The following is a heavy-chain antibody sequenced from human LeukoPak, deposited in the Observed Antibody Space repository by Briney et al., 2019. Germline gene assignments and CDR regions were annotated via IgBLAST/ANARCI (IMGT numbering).Heavy chain of an antibody. CDR1: GFTVSANY. CDR2: ISSGSSYT. V-gene: IGHV3-11*06. J-gene: IGHJ4*02. Sequence: PGGSLRLSCAASGFTVSANYMSWVRQAPGKGLEWVSCISSGSSYTNYADSVKGRFTISRDNAKNSLYLQMNSLRAEDTAVYYCARAYSSGALFDYWGQGILVTVSS. CDR3: ARAYSSGALFDY. D-gene: IGHD6-19*01.